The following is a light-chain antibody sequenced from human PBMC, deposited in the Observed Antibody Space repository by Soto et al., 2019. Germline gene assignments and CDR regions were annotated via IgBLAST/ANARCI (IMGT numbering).Light chain of an antibody. J-gene: IGLJ2*01. CDR1: SSNIGAVYD. V-gene: IGLV1-40*01. CDR3: QSYASSLSGSV. Sequence: QTVVTQPPSVSGAPGQRVTISCTGSSSNIGAVYDVHWYQHLPGTAPKLLIYGNSNRPSGVPDRFSGSKSGTSASLAITGLQAEDEADYYCQSYASSLSGSVFGGGTKRTV. CDR2: GNS.